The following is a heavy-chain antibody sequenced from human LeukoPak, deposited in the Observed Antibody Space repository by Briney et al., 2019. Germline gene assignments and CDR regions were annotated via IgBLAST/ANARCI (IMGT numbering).Heavy chain of an antibody. J-gene: IGHJ4*02. D-gene: IGHD3-10*01. CDR2: IYSGGST. CDR1: GFTFSSYE. Sequence: SGGSLRLSCAASGFTFSSYEMNWVRQAPGKGLEWVSVIYSGGSTYYADSVKGRFTTSRDNSRNTLYLQMNSLRAEDTAVYYCARNYYDSGSYYIDYWGQGTLVTVSS. CDR3: ARNYYDSGSYYIDY. V-gene: IGHV3-53*01.